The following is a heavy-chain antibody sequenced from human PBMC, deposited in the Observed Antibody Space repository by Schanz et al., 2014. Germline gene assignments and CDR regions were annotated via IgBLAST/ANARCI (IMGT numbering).Heavy chain of an antibody. CDR3: ASGEARVTSSGVVIVPMNV. V-gene: IGHV1-3*04. CDR2: IHTGSGNT. D-gene: IGHD3-3*01. CDR1: GYTFNNHG. J-gene: IGHJ6*03. Sequence: QVQLVQSGGEVKKPGASATVSCKASGYTFNNHGISWVRQAPGQGPEWVGWIHTGSGNTKYSQKFEGRVTITRDTSASIVYMELSSLRSEDTAVFFCASGEARVTSSGVVIVPMNVWGKGTTVIDSS.